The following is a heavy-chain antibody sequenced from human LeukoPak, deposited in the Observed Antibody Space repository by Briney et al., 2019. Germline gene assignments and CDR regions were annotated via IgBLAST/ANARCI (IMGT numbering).Heavy chain of an antibody. D-gene: IGHD3-16*02. CDR1: GDNFSSYD. CDR3: TREGVYSPDPTSYHRLPFGI. J-gene: IGHJ3*02. V-gene: IGHV1-69*04. CDR2: IIPTLDVA. Sequence: ASVKVSCKASGDNFSSYDITWVRKAPGQGLEWMGRIIPTLDVANFAQKFKGRVTITADKFTNTAHLELSSLRSEDTAVYFCTREGVYSPDPTSYHRLPFGIWGKGTVVIVSS.